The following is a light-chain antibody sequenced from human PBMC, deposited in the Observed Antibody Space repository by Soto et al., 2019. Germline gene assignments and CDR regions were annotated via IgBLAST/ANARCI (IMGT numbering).Light chain of an antibody. CDR3: QQRSIWPLT. J-gene: IGKJ5*01. CDR2: DAS. V-gene: IGKV3-11*01. Sequence: EIVLTQSPGTLSLSPGEITTLPFSASQSVSSYFAWYQQKPGQAPRLLIYDASNRATGIPARFSGSGSGTDFTLTISSLEAEDFAVYYCQQRSIWPLTFGQGTRLEIK. CDR1: QSVSSY.